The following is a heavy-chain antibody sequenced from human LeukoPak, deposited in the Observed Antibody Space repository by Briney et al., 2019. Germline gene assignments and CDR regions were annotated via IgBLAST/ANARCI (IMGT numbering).Heavy chain of an antibody. CDR3: VRGGIWFGELLSHYYFDY. CDR1: GFTFSSYA. CDR2: ISYDGSNK. J-gene: IGHJ4*02. Sequence: GGSLRLSCAASGFTFSSYAIHWVRQAPGKGLEWVAVISYDGSNKYYADSVQGRFTISRDNSKNTLYLQMNSLRGEDTAVYYCVRGGIWFGELLSHYYFDYWGQGTLVTVSS. D-gene: IGHD3-10*01. V-gene: IGHV3-30-3*01.